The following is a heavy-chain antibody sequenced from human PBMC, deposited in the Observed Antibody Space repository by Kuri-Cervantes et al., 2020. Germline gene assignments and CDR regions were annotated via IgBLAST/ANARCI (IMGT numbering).Heavy chain of an antibody. CDR3: ARDSGYCSGGSCYSSFDH. CDR1: GFTFSSYA. CDR2: ISYDGGNK. J-gene: IGHJ4*02. V-gene: IGHV3-30*01. D-gene: IGHD2-15*01. Sequence: GGSLRLSCAASGFTFSSYALHWVRQAPGKGLEWVAVISYDGGNKYCAESLKGRFTISRDNSKNTLFLQMNSLRTEDTAVYYCARDSGYCSGGSCYSSFDHWGQGTLVTVSS.